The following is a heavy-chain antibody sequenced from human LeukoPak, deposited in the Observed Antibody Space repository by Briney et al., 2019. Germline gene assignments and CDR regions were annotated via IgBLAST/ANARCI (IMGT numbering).Heavy chain of an antibody. D-gene: IGHD3-10*01. CDR1: GFTFSSYA. CDR2: ISYDGSNK. CDR3: ARDQLLWFGEFTKFDY. J-gene: IGHJ4*02. V-gene: IGHV3-30-3*01. Sequence: GGSLRLSCAASGFTFSSYAMHWVRQAPGKGLEWVAVISYDGSNKYYADSVKGRLTISRDNSKNTLYLQMNSLRAEDTAVYYCARDQLLWFGEFTKFDYWGQGTLVTVSS.